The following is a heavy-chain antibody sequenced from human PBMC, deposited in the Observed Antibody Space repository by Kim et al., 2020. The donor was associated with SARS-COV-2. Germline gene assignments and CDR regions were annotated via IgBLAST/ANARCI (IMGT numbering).Heavy chain of an antibody. D-gene: IGHD3-3*01. Sequence: ASVKVSCKASGYTFTSYAMNWVRQAPGQGLEWMGWINTNTGNPTYAQGFTGRFVFSLDTSVSTAYLQISSLKAEDTAVYYCARTYYDFWSGYYIGFDYWGQGTLVTVSS. CDR2: INTNTGNP. J-gene: IGHJ4*02. V-gene: IGHV7-4-1*02. CDR1: GYTFTSYA. CDR3: ARTYYDFWSGYYIGFDY.